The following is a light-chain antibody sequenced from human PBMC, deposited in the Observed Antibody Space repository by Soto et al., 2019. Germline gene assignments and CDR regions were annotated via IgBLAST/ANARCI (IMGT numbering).Light chain of an antibody. V-gene: IGKV3-20*01. CDR1: QSVSSSY. J-gene: IGKJ3*01. CDR3: QQYGSSFT. CDR2: GAS. Sequence: EIVLTQSPGTLSLSPGERATLSCRASQSVSSSYLAWYQQKPGQAPRLLIYGASSRATGIPDRFGGSGSGTVFTLTISRLEPEDFAVYYCQQYGSSFTFGPGTKVDIK.